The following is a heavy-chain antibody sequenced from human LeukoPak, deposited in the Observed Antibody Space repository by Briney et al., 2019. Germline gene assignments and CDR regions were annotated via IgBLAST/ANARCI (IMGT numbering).Heavy chain of an antibody. J-gene: IGHJ4*02. D-gene: IGHD1-20*01. CDR3: ARDGLTGRTDGTLDH. CDR2: ILYDGSKK. V-gene: IGHV3-30-3*01. CDR1: GFTFSHYS. Sequence: GGSLRLSCVASGFTFSHYSLHWVRQAPGKGLEWVTLILYDGSKKYYTDSVRGRFTISRDDSKNTLYLQMNSLRPEDTAIYYCARDGLTGRTDGTLDHWGQGTLVTVSS.